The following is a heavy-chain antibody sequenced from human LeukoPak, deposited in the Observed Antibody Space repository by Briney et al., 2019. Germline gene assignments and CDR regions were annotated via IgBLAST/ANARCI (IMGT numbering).Heavy chain of an antibody. D-gene: IGHD2-2*01. CDR1: GFTFNSYS. Sequence: GGSLRLSFAASGFTFNSYSMNWVRQAPGKGLEWVSSISSSSSYIYYADSVKGRFTISRDNAKNSLYLQMNSLRAEDTAVYYCARDEGYCSSTSCYSDYWGQGTLVTVSS. CDR3: ARDEGYCSSTSCYSDY. CDR2: ISSSSSYI. J-gene: IGHJ4*02. V-gene: IGHV3-21*01.